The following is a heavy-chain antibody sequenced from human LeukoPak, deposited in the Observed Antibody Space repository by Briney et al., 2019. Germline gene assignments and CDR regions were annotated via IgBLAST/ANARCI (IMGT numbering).Heavy chain of an antibody. CDR3: ARRAVTTDFDY. CDR1: GLTFSSYW. V-gene: IGHV3-74*03. J-gene: IGHJ4*02. Sequence: GGSLRLSCVVSGLTFSSYWMHWVRQAPGKGLVWVSNINSDGSRTKYADSVKGRFTISRDNAKNTLYLQMNSLRAEDTAVYYCARRAVTTDFDYWGQGTLVTVSS. CDR2: INSDGSRT. D-gene: IGHD4-11*01.